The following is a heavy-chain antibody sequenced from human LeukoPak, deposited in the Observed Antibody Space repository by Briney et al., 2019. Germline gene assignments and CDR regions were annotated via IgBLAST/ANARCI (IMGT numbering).Heavy chain of an antibody. J-gene: IGHJ4*02. Sequence: ASVKVSCKTSKYTFTGYYIHWVRQAPGQGLEWMGRINPHSGGTNYAQKFQGRVTMTRDTSISTAYMELSSLRSEDTAVYYGASNPPRTGDFNSWGQGALVTVSS. D-gene: IGHD7-27*01. CDR3: ASNPPRTGDFNS. V-gene: IGHV1-2*06. CDR2: INPHSGGT. CDR1: KYTFTGYY.